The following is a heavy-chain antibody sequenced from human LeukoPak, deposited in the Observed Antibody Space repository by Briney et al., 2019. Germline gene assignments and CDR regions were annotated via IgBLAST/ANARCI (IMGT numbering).Heavy chain of an antibody. J-gene: IGHJ4*02. V-gene: IGHV1-69*05. CDR1: GGTFSSYA. D-gene: IGHD1-26*01. Sequence: GASVKVSCKASGGTFSSYAISWVRQAPGQGLEWMGGIIPIFGTANYAQKFQGRVTITTDESTSTAYMELSSLRSEDTAVYYCARAKVGATLSFDCWGQGTLVTVSS. CDR3: ARAKVGATLSFDC. CDR2: IIPIFGTA.